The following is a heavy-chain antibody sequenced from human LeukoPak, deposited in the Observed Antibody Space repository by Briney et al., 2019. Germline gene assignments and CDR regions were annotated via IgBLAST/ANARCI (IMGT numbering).Heavy chain of an antibody. CDR3: ARVGYSYGSYYYYYYMDV. V-gene: IGHV4-38-2*01. CDR1: GYSISSGYY. CDR2: IYHSGST. D-gene: IGHD5-18*01. J-gene: IGHJ6*03. Sequence: SETLSLTRAVSGYSISSGYYWGWLRQPPGKGLEWIGSIYHSGSTYYNPSLKSRVTISVDTSKNQFSLKLSSVTAADTAVYYCARVGYSYGSYYYYYYMDVWGKGTTVTVSS.